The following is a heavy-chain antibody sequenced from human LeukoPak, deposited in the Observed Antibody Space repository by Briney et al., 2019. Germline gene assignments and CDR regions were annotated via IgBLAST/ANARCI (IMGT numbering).Heavy chain of an antibody. CDR3: ARPGHGNYGPVGY. V-gene: IGHV3-30*04. Sequence: GGSLRLSCAASGFSFSDYTMHWVRQAPGKGLGWVAFISNDGNNKYSADAVKGRFTISRDNSKNTLFLEMSNLRPEDTAVYYCARPGHGNYGPVGYWGQGTLVTVSS. CDR1: GFSFSDYT. J-gene: IGHJ4*02. D-gene: IGHD3-22*01. CDR2: ISNDGNNK.